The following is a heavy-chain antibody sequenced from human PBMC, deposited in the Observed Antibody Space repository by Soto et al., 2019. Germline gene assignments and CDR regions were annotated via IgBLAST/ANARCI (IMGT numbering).Heavy chain of an antibody. J-gene: IGHJ6*04. CDR3: ISYLSSYRTYHFNSRAMDS. V-gene: IGHV3-15*07. CDR2: IKSKTDGGTI. Sequence: KGLEWVGRIKSKTDGGTIDYAAPIKGRFTISRDDSKNTLYLQMNSLKTEDTAVYYCISYLSSYRTYHFNSRAMDSCCNGITVS. D-gene: IGHD6-19*01.